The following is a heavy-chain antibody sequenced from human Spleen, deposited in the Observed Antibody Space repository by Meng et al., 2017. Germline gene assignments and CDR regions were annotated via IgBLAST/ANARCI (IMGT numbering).Heavy chain of an antibody. CDR1: GGSFSGYY. Sequence: SETLSLTCAVYGGSFSGYYWSWIRQPPGKGLEWIGEINHSGSTNYNPSLKSRVTISVDTSKNQFSLKLSSVTAADTAVYYCARRCTDGACYTWAFDYWGQGTLVTVSS. CDR3: ARRCTDGACYTWAFDY. D-gene: IGHD2-8*01. CDR2: INHSGST. J-gene: IGHJ4*02. V-gene: IGHV4-34*01.